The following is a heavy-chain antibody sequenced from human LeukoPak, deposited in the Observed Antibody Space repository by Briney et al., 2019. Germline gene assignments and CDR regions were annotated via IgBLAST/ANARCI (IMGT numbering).Heavy chain of an antibody. J-gene: IGHJ4*02. CDR3: ARRRVPYSSGWYVDY. Sequence: SETLSLTCTVSGGSISSSSYYWGWIRQPPGKGLEWIGSIYYSGSTYYNSSLKSRVTLSVDPSKDQFSLRRSSVTAANTAVYYCARRRVPYSSGWYVDYWGQGTLVTASS. V-gene: IGHV4-39*01. CDR2: IYYSGST. CDR1: GGSISSSSYY. D-gene: IGHD6-19*01.